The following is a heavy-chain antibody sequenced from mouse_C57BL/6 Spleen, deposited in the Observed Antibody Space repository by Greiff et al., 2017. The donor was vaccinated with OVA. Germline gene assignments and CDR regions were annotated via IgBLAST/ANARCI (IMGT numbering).Heavy chain of an antibody. CDR2: IDPSDSET. Sequence: QVQLQQPGAELVRPGSSVKLSCKASGYTFTSYWMHWVKQRPIQGLEWIGNIDPSDSETHYNQKFKDKATLTVDKSSSTAYMQLSSLTSQDSAVYYCAMSTTVVARYFDYWGQGTTLTVSS. V-gene: IGHV1-52*01. CDR1: GYTFTSYW. D-gene: IGHD1-1*01. J-gene: IGHJ2*01. CDR3: AMSTTVVARYFDY.